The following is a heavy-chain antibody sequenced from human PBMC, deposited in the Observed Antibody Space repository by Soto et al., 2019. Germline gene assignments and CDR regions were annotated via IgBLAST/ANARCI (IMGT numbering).Heavy chain of an antibody. J-gene: IGHJ4*02. CDR2: IDPNSGAT. D-gene: IGHD1-20*01. Sequence: VQVVQSGAEVKKPGASVKVSCKASGYTFSGYYMHWVRQAPGHGLEWMGWIDPNSGATNYAQKCQGRVTMTRDTSINTAYVELNRLRSDDTAVYYCARGYNWNPEMAYWGQGTLVTVSS. CDR1: GYTFSGYY. CDR3: ARGYNWNPEMAY. V-gene: IGHV1-2*02.